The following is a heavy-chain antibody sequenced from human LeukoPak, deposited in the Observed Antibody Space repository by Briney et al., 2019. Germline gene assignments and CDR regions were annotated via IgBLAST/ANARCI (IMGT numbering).Heavy chain of an antibody. CDR2: IIPIFGTA. V-gene: IGHV1-69*05. Sequence: SVKVSCKASGGTFSSCAISWVRQAPGQGLEWMGGIIPIFGTANYAQKFQGRVTITTDESTSTAYMELSSLRSEDTAVYYCARNYYGSGRQTSPLDYWGQGTLVTVSS. CDR1: GGTFSSCA. CDR3: ARNYYGSGRQTSPLDY. D-gene: IGHD3-10*01. J-gene: IGHJ4*02.